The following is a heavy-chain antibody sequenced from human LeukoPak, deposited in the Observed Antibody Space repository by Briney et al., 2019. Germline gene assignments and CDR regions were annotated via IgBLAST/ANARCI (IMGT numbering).Heavy chain of an antibody. V-gene: IGHV4-59*01. CDR2: IYYSGST. D-gene: IGHD5-18*01. CDR1: GGSISSYY. CDR3: ARDRRYSYGYDY. J-gene: IGHJ4*02. Sequence: ASETLSLTCTVSGGSISSYYWSWIRQPPGQGLEWIGYIYYSGSTNYNPSLKNRATISVDTSKNQFSLKLSSVTAADTAVYYCARDRRYSYGYDYWGQGTLVTVSS.